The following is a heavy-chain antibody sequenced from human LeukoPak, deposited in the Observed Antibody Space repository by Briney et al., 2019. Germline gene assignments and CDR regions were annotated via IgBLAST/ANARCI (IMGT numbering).Heavy chain of an antibody. D-gene: IGHD3-22*01. CDR1: GFTFSNYG. Sequence: GRSLRLSCVASGFTFSNYGMHWVRQAPGKGLEWVAVIWYDGSNQYYADSVKGRFTISRDNSKNTLYLQMNSLRAEDTALYYCARDRDSSGYNYYFDYWGQGTLVTVSS. CDR2: IWYDGSNQ. V-gene: IGHV3-33*01. CDR3: ARDRDSSGYNYYFDY. J-gene: IGHJ4*02.